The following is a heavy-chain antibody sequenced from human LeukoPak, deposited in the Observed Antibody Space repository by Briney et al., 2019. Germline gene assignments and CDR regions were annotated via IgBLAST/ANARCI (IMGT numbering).Heavy chain of an antibody. CDR3: ARDQDIVVVVAALRQREMGGFDP. CDR2: MNPKSGNT. CDR1: GYTFTNYG. V-gene: IGHV1-8*01. J-gene: IGHJ5*02. D-gene: IGHD2-15*01. Sequence: ASVKVSCKASGYTFTNYGINWVRQATGQGPEGMGWMNPKSGNTGYAQKFQGRVTVTRNTSISTAYMELSSLRSDDTAVYYCARDQDIVVVVAALRQREMGGFDPWGQGTLVTVSS.